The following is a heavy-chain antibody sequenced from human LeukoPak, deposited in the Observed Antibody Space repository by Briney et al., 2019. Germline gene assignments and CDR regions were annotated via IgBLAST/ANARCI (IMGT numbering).Heavy chain of an antibody. CDR1: GGSFSGYY. V-gene: IGHV4-34*01. D-gene: IGHD2-21*01. CDR3: ARITWDGGDDAFDV. CDR2: ITHSGYT. Sequence: PSETLFLTCAVYGGSFSGYYWSWIRQPPGKGLEWIGEITHSGYTNYNPSLKSRVTISVDTSKNQFSLRLSSVTAADTAMYYCARITWDGGDDAFDVWGQGTMVTVSS. J-gene: IGHJ3*01.